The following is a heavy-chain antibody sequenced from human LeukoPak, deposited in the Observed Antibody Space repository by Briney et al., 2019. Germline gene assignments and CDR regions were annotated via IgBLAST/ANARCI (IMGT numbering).Heavy chain of an antibody. CDR1: DFTFNNYA. J-gene: IGHJ4*02. CDR2: TAGSGISK. D-gene: IGHD6-6*01. CDR3: ARSRDSTSPNIFDY. V-gene: IGHV3-23*01. Sequence: GSLRLSCVASDFTFNNYAMSWVRQAPGRGLEWASSTAGSGISKDYADSVKGRFTISKDNAKTSLNLQMNSLRAEDTAVYYCARSRDSTSPNIFDYWGQGTLVTVSS.